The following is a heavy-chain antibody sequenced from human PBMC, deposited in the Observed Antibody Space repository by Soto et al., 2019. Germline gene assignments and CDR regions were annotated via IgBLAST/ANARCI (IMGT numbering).Heavy chain of an antibody. CDR3: AKDSHGRGPYYYGMDV. D-gene: IGHD3-10*02. CDR1: GFTFSSYA. CDR2: ISGSGGST. V-gene: IGHV3-23*01. Sequence: EVQLLESGGGLVQPGGSLRLSCAASGFTFSSYAMSWVRQAPGKGLEWVSAISGSGGSTYYADSVKGRFTISRDNSKNTLYLQMNSLRAEDTAVYYCAKDSHGRGPYYYGMDVWGQGTTVTVSS. J-gene: IGHJ6*02.